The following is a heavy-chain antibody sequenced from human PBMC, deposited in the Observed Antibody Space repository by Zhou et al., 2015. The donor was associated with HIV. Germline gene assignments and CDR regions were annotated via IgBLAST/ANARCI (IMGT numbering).Heavy chain of an antibody. CDR3: ARGPPSSGWYPLDY. V-gene: IGHV1-2*04. CDR2: INPNSGDT. D-gene: IGHD6-19*01. CDR1: GYIFTGYY. Sequence: QVHLVQSGPEVRKPGASVKVSCRTSGYIFTGYYIHWVRQAPGQGLEWMGWINPNSGDTLSAQKFQGWVTMTRDRSTTTAYMELSRLSSDETAVYYCARGPPSSGWYPLDYWGQGTLVIVSS. J-gene: IGHJ4*02.